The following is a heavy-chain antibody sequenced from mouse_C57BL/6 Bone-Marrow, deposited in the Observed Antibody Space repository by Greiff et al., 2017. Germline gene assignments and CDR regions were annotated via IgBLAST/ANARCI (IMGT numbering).Heavy chain of an antibody. V-gene: IGHV1-64*01. J-gene: IGHJ2*01. CDR3: ARLYYGYPHYFDY. CDR2: IHPNSGST. Sequence: VQLVESGAELVKPGASVKLSCKASGYTFTSYWMHWVKQRPGQGLEWIGMIHPNSGSTNYNEKFKSKATLTVDKSSSTAYMQLSSLTSEDSAVYYCARLYYGYPHYFDYWGQGTTLTVSS. CDR1: GYTFTSYW. D-gene: IGHD2-2*01.